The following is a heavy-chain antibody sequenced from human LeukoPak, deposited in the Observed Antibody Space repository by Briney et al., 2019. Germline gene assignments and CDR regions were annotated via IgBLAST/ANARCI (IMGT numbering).Heavy chain of an antibody. CDR3: AKDFRIGYSAHFDY. V-gene: IGHV3-53*01. CDR1: GITVSNYS. J-gene: IGHJ4*02. Sequence: GGSLRLSCAASGITVSNYSMSWVRQAPGRGLDWVSVIYRGGNTFYADSVKGRFSISRDNSKNTLYLQMDSLIGEDTAVYYCAKDFRIGYSAHFDYWGQGALVTVSS. CDR2: IYRGGNT. D-gene: IGHD2-21*01.